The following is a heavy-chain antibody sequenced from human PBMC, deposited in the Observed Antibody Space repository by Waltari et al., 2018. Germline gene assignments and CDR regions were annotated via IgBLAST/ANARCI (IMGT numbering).Heavy chain of an antibody. CDR3: AKNYDSRGDY. D-gene: IGHD3-22*01. CDR2: ISGSGGST. J-gene: IGHJ4*02. V-gene: IGHV3-23*01. CDR1: GFTFSSYA. Sequence: EVQLLESGGGLVQPGGSLRLSCAASGFTFSSYAMSWVRPAPGKGREWVSAISGSGGSTYYADAVKGRFTISRDNSKNTLYLQMNSLRAEDTAVYYCAKNYDSRGDYWGQGTLVTVSS.